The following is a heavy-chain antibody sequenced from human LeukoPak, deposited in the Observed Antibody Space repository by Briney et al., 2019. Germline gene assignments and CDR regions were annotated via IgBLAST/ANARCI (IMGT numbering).Heavy chain of an antibody. CDR3: ARVNWCYWSYFDY. J-gene: IGHJ4*02. Sequence: ASVKVSCKASGYTFTSYYMHWVRQAPGQGREWMGIINPNGGSTSYAQKFQGRLTMTRDMSTSTVYMELSRLRSEDTAVYYCARVNWCYWSYFDYCGQGTLVTVSS. CDR1: GYTFTSYY. D-gene: IGHD4/OR15-4a*01. V-gene: IGHV1-46*01. CDR2: INPNGGST.